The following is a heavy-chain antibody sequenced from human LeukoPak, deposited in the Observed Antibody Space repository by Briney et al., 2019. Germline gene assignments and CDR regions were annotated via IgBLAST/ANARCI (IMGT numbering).Heavy chain of an antibody. Sequence: GGSLRLSCAASEFTFSSYAMNWVRQAPGKGLEWVAVLSYDGSNSFYADSVKGRFTISRDNSKNTLYLQMNSLRPEDTAVYYCAKDASTVTLHADYWGQGTLVTVSS. CDR2: LSYDGSNS. CDR3: AKDASTVTLHADY. V-gene: IGHV3-30*18. CDR1: EFTFSSYA. D-gene: IGHD4-17*01. J-gene: IGHJ4*02.